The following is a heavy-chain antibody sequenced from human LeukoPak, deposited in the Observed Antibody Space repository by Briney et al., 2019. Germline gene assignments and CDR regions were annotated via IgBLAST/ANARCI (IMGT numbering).Heavy chain of an antibody. V-gene: IGHV1-2*02. CDR3: GTLLSNGPFDY. CDR2: IYPNSGAT. Sequence: KPGASVKVSCKASGYTFTGCYMHWVRQAPGQGLEWMGYIYPNSGATKYAQKFQGRVTMTRDTSISTAYMELSGLRSDDTAVYYCGTLLSNGPFDYWGQGSLVTVSS. J-gene: IGHJ4*02. CDR1: GYTFTGCY.